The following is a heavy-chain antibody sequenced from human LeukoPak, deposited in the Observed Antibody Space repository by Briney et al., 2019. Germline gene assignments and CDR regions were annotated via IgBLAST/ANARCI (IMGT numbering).Heavy chain of an antibody. CDR3: ASGELDSLYYFDY. CDR1: GFTFDDYA. J-gene: IGHJ4*02. CDR2: ISWNSNNI. D-gene: IGHD1-1*01. V-gene: IGHV3-9*01. Sequence: GRSLRLSCAASGFTFDDYAMHWVRQAPGKGLEWVSGISWNSNNIVYAASVKGRFTISRDNAKNSLYLQMHSLRAEDTAVYYCASGELDSLYYFDYWGQGTLVTVSS.